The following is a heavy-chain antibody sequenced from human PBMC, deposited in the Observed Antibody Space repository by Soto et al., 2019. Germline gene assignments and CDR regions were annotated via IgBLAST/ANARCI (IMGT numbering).Heavy chain of an antibody. D-gene: IGHD6-6*01. CDR1: GYTLTTYG. CDR2: ISAHNGNT. CDR3: ARGGGDNEYNAFDI. Sequence: ASVKGSCKTSGYTLTTYGIGWVRQAPGQGLEWMGWISAHNGNTNYAQKIQGRVTMTTDTSTSTVYMELRSLRSDDTAVYFCARGGGDNEYNAFDIWGQGTMVTVSS. J-gene: IGHJ3*02. V-gene: IGHV1-18*01.